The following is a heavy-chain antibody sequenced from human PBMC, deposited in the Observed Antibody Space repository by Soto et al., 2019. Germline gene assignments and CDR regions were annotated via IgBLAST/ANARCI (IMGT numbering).Heavy chain of an antibody. CDR1: GYTLTRYS. D-gene: IGHD3-22*01. CDR3: AILGMYNFDNSDHYFDF. V-gene: IGHV1-3*05. CDR2: INAGNGNT. Sequence: QVQLVQSGAEEMKPGASVKVSCKASGYTLTRYSIHWVRHAPGQRLEWMGWINAGNGNTKLSQKFQGRVTITRDTSASTSYMAMRGPRSEETAVGYCAILGMYNFDNSDHYFDFWCQGTLVTVSS. J-gene: IGHJ4*02.